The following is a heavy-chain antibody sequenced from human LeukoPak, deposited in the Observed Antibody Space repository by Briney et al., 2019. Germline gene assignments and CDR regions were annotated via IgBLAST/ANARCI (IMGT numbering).Heavy chain of an antibody. Sequence: PSETLSLTCTVSGGSISSYYWSWIRQPAGKGLEWIGRIYTSGSTNYNPSLKSRVTMSVDTSKNQFSLKLSSVTAADTAVYYCARVLRITIFGVVSSYFDYWGQRTLVTVSS. CDR1: GGSISSYY. V-gene: IGHV4-4*07. J-gene: IGHJ4*02. CDR3: ARVLRITIFGVVSSYFDY. D-gene: IGHD3-3*01. CDR2: IYTSGST.